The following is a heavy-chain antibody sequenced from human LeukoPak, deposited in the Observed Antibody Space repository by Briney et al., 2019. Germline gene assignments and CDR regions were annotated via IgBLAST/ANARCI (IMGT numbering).Heavy chain of an antibody. CDR1: GFTFSIYW. CDR2: IKEDGSEK. CDR3: ARDMSVINAFDI. Sequence: GGSLRLSCAASGFTFSIYWMSWVRQAPGKGLEWVANIKEDGSEKYYVDSVKGRFTISRDNAKNSLYLQMNSLRAEDTAVYYCARDMSVINAFDIWGQGTMVTVSS. J-gene: IGHJ3*02. D-gene: IGHD2-21*01. V-gene: IGHV3-7*01.